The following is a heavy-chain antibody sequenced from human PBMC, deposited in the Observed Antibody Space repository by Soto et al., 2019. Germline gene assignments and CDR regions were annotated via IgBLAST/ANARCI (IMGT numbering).Heavy chain of an antibody. CDR2: IYHSGST. Sequence: SETLSLTCAVSGYSISSGYYWGWIRQPPGKGLEWIGSIYHSGSTYYNPSLKSRVTISVDTSMNQFSLKLSSVTAADTAVYYCARVHYYGSGSFDYWGQGTLVTVSS. V-gene: IGHV4-38-2*01. CDR1: GYSISSGYY. CDR3: ARVHYYGSGSFDY. D-gene: IGHD3-10*01. J-gene: IGHJ4*02.